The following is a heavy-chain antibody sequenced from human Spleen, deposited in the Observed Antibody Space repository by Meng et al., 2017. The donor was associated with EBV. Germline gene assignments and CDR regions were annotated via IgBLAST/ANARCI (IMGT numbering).Heavy chain of an antibody. J-gene: IGHJ4*02. Sequence: QVHLVQSGPEGKKPGAAVKCSCESSGYNFPKYGIIWVRQAPGQGLEWMGSISASAYGGGTKYAQKFQGRVTMTADTSTATAYLELRSLTYDDTAVYYCARTNALDSWGQGTLVTVSS. CDR1: GYNFPKYG. CDR2: ISASAYGGGT. CDR3: ARTNALDS. V-gene: IGHV1-18*01.